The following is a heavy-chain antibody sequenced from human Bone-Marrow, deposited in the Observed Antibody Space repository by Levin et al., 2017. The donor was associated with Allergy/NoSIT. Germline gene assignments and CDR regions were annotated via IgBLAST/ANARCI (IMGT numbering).Heavy chain of an antibody. V-gene: IGHV3-33*01. D-gene: IGHD2-2*01. Sequence: TGGSLRLSCEVSGFIFSGDAMVWVRQAPGKGLEWVATIWHDGNHKMYLKAVDGRFAISRDNLENRLYLQMNSLKAEDTATYYCERIDPAATNYFDHAMVVWGQGTTVTVSS. CDR3: ERIDPAATNYFDHAMVV. CDR1: GFIFSGDA. J-gene: IGHJ6*02. CDR2: IWHDGNHK.